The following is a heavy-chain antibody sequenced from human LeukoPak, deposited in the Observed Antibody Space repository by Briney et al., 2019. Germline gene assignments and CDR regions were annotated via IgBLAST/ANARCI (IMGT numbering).Heavy chain of an antibody. V-gene: IGHV5-51*01. CDR1: GYSFTSYW. D-gene: IGHD3-10*01. J-gene: IGHJ5*02. CDR3: ARRLYYGSGSYPNWFDP. CDR2: IYPGDSDT. Sequence: GESLKISCKGSGYSFTSYWIGWVRQMPGKGLEWMGIIYPGDSDTRYSPFFQGQVTISADKSISTAYLQWSSLKASDTAMYYCARRLYYGSGSYPNWFDPWGQGTLVTVSS.